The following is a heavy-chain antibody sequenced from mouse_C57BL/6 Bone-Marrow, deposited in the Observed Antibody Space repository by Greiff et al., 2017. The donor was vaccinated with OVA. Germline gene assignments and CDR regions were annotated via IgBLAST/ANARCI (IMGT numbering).Heavy chain of an antibody. CDR1: GYTFTSYG. V-gene: IGHV1-81*01. J-gene: IGHJ2*01. CDR2: IYPRSGNT. CDR3: AREVDYGNLHYFDY. D-gene: IGHD2-1*01. Sequence: QVQLQQSGAELARPGASVKLSCKASGYTFTSYGISWVKQRTGQGLEWIGEIYPRSGNTYYNEKFKGKATLTADKSSSTAYMELRSLTSEDSAVYFCAREVDYGNLHYFDYWGQGTTLTVSS.